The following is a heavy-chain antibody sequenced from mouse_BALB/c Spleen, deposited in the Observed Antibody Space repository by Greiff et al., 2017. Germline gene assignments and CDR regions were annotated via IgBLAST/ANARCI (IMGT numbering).Heavy chain of an antibody. J-gene: IGHJ4*01. CDR1: GFTFSSFG. CDR3: ASGNSLYDGYYYYAMDY. CDR2: ISSGSSTI. D-gene: IGHD2-3*01. Sequence: EVKLVESGGGLVQPGGSRKLSCAASGFTFSSFGMHWVRQAPEKGLEWVAYISSGSSTIYYADTVKGRFTISRDNPKNTLFLQMTSLRSEDTAMYYCASGNSLYDGYYYYAMDYWGQGTSVTVSS. V-gene: IGHV5-17*02.